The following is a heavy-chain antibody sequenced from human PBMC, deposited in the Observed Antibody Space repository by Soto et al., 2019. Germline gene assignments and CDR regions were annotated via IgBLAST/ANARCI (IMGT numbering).Heavy chain of an antibody. CDR1: GASISTSNS. V-gene: IGHV4-28*01. Sequence: QVQLHESGRGLVRPLDTLSLTCAVSGASISTSNSWGWTRQPPGKGLQWIGYIYYSGTTHYNPSLQSRVTMSVDTSKNQFCLKLTSVTAVDTAVYYCARRVMQGPIDYWGQGTLVTVSS. CDR2: IYYSGTT. CDR3: ARRVMQGPIDY. J-gene: IGHJ4*02. D-gene: IGHD2-21*01.